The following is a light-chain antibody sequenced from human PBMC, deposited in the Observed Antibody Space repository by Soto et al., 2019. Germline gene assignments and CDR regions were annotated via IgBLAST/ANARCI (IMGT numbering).Light chain of an antibody. CDR2: GAS. CDR1: QSVRSN. CDR3: QQYSNWPPGT. J-gene: IGKJ3*01. Sequence: EIVMTQSPATLSVSPGERATLSCRASQSVRSNLAWYQQKPGQAPRLLIYGASTRATGIPARFSGSGSGTEFTLTISSLQSEDFAVYYCQQYSNWPPGTFGPGTKVDI. V-gene: IGKV3-15*01.